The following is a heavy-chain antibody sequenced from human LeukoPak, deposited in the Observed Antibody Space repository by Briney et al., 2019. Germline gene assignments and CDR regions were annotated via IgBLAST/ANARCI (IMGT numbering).Heavy chain of an antibody. Sequence: PGGSLRLSCTTSGFTFDDYAMNWVRQAPGKGLEWVTFVRSRAYGATSEYAASVKGRFTISRDDSKSIAYLQMNSLETEDTAVYYCTRVNGCNNYDYWGQGTLVTVSS. D-gene: IGHD1/OR15-1a*01. CDR3: TRVNGCNNYDY. V-gene: IGHV3-49*04. CDR1: GFTFDDYA. CDR2: VRSRAYGATS. J-gene: IGHJ4*02.